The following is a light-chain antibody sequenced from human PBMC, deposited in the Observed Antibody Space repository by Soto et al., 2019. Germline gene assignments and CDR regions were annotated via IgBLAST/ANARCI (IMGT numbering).Light chain of an antibody. V-gene: IGKV3-11*01. CDR3: QQRSNWPT. J-gene: IGKJ4*01. CDR1: QSVSSY. Sequence: IVLTQSPATLSLSPGERATLSCRASQSVSSYLAWYQQKPGQAPRLLIYDASNRATGIPARFSGSGSGTDLTLTISSLEPEDFAVYYCQQRSNWPTFGGGTKVDIK. CDR2: DAS.